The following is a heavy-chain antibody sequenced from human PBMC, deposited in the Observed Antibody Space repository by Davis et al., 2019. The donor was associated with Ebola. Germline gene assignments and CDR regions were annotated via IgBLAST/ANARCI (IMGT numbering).Heavy chain of an antibody. Sequence: GESLKISCAASGFTVSDSYMTWVRQAPGKGLEWVTVIYSSGSTHYADSVKGRFTFSRDNSNNTLYLQMNSLRAEDTAVYYCASNYYAMDVWGQGTTVTVSS. V-gene: IGHV3-53*01. J-gene: IGHJ6*02. CDR3: ASNYYAMDV. CDR1: GFTVSDSY. CDR2: IYSSGST.